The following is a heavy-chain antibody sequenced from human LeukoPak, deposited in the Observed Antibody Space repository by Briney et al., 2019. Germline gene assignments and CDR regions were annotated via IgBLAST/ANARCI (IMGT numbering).Heavy chain of an antibody. D-gene: IGHD2-21*02. CDR1: GASIGSGGYY. Sequence: KSSEALSLTCTVSGASIGSGGYYWSWIRQHPGKGLEWLGYIYYTGSTYYNPSIKSRVTISVDTSRNQFSLKLSSVTAADTAVYYCASYCSGGDCYRYYFDYWGQGTLVTVSP. J-gene: IGHJ4*02. V-gene: IGHV4-31*03. CDR3: ASYCSGGDCYRYYFDY. CDR2: IYYTGST.